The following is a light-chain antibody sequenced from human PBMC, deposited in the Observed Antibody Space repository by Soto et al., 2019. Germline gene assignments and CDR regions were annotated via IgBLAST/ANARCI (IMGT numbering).Light chain of an antibody. J-gene: IGLJ1*01. CDR1: SSNIGAAYS. Sequence: QSVLTQPPSVSGAPGLTVTISCTRSSSNIGAAYSVHWYQQLPGEAPKLLIFGNTNRPSGVPDRFSGSESGTSASLAITGLQVEDEADYYCQSYESSLSGYVFGTGTKLTVL. V-gene: IGLV1-40*01. CDR3: QSYESSLSGYV. CDR2: GNT.